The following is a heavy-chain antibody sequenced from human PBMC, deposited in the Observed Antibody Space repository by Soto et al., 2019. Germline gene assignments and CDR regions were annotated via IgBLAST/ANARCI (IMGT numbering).Heavy chain of an antibody. J-gene: IGHJ4*02. CDR3: ARDPIGGGAPYYFDS. Sequence: ASVKVSCKAPGYTFTEYYMYWVRQAPGQGLEWMGGINPNTGDTTYAQKFQGRVTMTRDTSINTAYMELRRLTSDDTAVYYCARDPIGGGAPYYFDSWGQGTLVTVSS. CDR2: INPNTGDT. D-gene: IGHD3-16*01. CDR1: GYTFTEYY. V-gene: IGHV1-2*02.